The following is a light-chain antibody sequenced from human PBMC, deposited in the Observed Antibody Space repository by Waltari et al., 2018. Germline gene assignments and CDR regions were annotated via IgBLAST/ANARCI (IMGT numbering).Light chain of an antibody. Sequence: EIVLTQSPGTLSLSPGERATLACRASQSVGRSLAWYQQKPGRAPRFLIFGASSSATGSPDRFIGSGSGTYFSLTISRLEPEDCAVYYCQHYVRLPATFGQGTKVEIK. V-gene: IGKV3-20*01. CDR1: QSVGRS. CDR2: GAS. CDR3: QHYVRLPAT. J-gene: IGKJ1*01.